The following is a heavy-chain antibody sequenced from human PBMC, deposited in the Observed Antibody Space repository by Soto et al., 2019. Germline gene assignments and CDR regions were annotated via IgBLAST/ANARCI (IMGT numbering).Heavy chain of an antibody. V-gene: IGHV4-39*01. CDR1: GGSINSSSYF. CDR3: ARHYSSGSRNWFNP. D-gene: IGHD6-19*01. J-gene: IGHJ5*02. Sequence: PSETLSLTCSVSGGSINSSSYFWGWVRQPPGKGLEWIGSIYYSGSTYYNPSLRSRVTISVDTSKNQFSLKLSSVTAADTAVFYCARHYSSGSRNWFNPWGQGTLVTVSS. CDR2: IYYSGST.